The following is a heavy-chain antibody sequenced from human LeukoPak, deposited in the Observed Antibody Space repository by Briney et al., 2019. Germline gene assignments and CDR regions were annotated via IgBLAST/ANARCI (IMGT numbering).Heavy chain of an antibody. V-gene: IGHV1-69*02. J-gene: IGHJ4*02. CDR2: IIPILGIA. Sequence: SVKVSCKASGGTFSSYTISWVRRAPGRGLEWMGRIIPILGIANYAQKFQGRVTITADKSKSTAYMELSSLRSEDTAVYYCAKAFWGCYRTIHFDYWGQGTLVTVSS. D-gene: IGHD3-16*02. CDR1: GGTFSSYT. CDR3: AKAFWGCYRTIHFDY.